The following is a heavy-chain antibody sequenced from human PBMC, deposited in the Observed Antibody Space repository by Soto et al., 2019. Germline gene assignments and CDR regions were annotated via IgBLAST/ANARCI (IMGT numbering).Heavy chain of an antibody. V-gene: IGHV3-74*01. J-gene: IGHJ4*02. Sequence: PGGSLRLSCAASGFTFGNFWMHWVRQAPGRGLEWVSRMNSDGSSTNYADSVKGRFTVYRDNAKNTLYLQMNSLRAEDTAVYYCATAEVDYWGQGTLVTVSS. CDR2: MNSDGSST. CDR3: ATAEVDY. CDR1: GFTFGNFW.